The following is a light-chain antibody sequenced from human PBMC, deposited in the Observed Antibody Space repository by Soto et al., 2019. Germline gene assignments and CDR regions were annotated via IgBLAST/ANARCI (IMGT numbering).Light chain of an antibody. J-gene: IGKJ5*01. Sequence: IVLTQSPAALSLSPGERATLSYRASQNISIYLAWYQQKPGQAPRLLIYDASNRATGIPARFSGSGSGTDFTLTISSLEPEELSLYYCQPCNNLHPEISSAQGTRLEIK. V-gene: IGKV3-11*01. CDR3: QPCNNLHPEIS. CDR2: DAS. CDR1: QNISIY.